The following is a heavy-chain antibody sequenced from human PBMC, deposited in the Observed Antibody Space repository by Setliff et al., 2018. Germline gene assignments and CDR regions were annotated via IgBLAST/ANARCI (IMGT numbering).Heavy chain of an antibody. CDR2: IYTSGST. D-gene: IGHD3-9*01. CDR1: GGSISSSSYY. CDR3: ARPSKYYDILTGYYHNWFDR. V-gene: IGHV4-39*01. Sequence: PSETLSLTCTVSGGSISSSSYYWSWIRQPPGKGLEWIGRIYTSGSTNYNPSLKSRVTISVDTSKNQFSLKLSSVTAADTAVYYCARPSKYYDILTGYYHNWFDRWGQGTLVTVSS. J-gene: IGHJ5*02.